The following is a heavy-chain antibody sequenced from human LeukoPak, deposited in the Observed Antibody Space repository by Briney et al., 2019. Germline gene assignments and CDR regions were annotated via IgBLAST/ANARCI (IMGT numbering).Heavy chain of an antibody. CDR3: ASLGVITAFDI. V-gene: IGHV1-46*01. Sequence: ASVKVSCKASGYTFTSSYMHWVRQAPGQGLEWMGIINPSGGNTTYAQKFQGRVTMTRDTSTSTVYMELSSLRSEDTAVYYCASLGVITAFDIWGQGTMVTVSS. CDR2: INPSGGNT. D-gene: IGHD3-22*01. CDR1: GYTFTSSY. J-gene: IGHJ3*02.